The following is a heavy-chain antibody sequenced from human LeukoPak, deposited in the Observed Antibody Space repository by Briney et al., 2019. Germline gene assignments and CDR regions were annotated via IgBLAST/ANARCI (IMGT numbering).Heavy chain of an antibody. V-gene: IGHV4-4*09. CDR3: TRPGQSSLWVYFNY. CDR1: GDFSSFYY. Sequence: SETLSLPCTVSGDFSSFYYWTWIRQPPGKALVWIGNIHTSGSTDYNPSLKSRVTMSLETSKEQSALRLDYVTAAGTGALYCTRPGQSSLWVYFNYWGQGTLVTVPS. CDR2: IHTSGST. D-gene: IGHD3-16*01. J-gene: IGHJ4*02.